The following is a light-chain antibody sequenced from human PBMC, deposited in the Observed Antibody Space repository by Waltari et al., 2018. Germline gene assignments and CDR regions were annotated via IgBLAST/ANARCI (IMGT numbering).Light chain of an antibody. CDR2: GAS. V-gene: IGKV3-20*01. J-gene: IGKJ2*01. Sequence: EIVLTQSPGTLSLSPGERATLSCRTSQSVTSNYLAWYQQKPGQAPSLLIYGASSRATGIPDRFSGSGSGTDFTLTISRLEPEDFAVYYCQHFGSSPYTFGQGTKLEIK. CDR3: QHFGSSPYT. CDR1: QSVTSNY.